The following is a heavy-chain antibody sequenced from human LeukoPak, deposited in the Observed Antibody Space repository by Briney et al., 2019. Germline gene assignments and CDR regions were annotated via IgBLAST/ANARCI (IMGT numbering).Heavy chain of an antibody. D-gene: IGHD2-2*01. J-gene: IGHJ4*02. CDR3: ARDYCSSTSCLFDY. V-gene: IGHV1-2*06. CDR2: INPNSGDT. CDR1: GHTFTGNH. Sequence: ASVKVSCKASGHTFTGNHMHWVRQAPGQGLEWMGRINPNSGDTNYAQKFQGRVTMTRDTSISTAYMELSRLRSDDTAVYYCARDYCSSTSCLFDYWGQGTLVTVSS.